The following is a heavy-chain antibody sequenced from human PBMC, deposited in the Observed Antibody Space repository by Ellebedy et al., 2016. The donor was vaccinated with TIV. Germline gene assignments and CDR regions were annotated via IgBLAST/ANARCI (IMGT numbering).Heavy chain of an antibody. CDR1: GYTFTSYG. D-gene: IGHD1-1*01. Sequence: ASVKVSXXASGYTFTSYGISWVRQAPGQGLEWMGIINPSGGSTSYAQKFQGRVTMTRDTSTSTVYMELSSLRSEDTAVYYCARTKGGILEPYPALDYWGQGTLVTVSS. J-gene: IGHJ4*02. CDR3: ARTKGGILEPYPALDY. V-gene: IGHV1-46*01. CDR2: INPSGGST.